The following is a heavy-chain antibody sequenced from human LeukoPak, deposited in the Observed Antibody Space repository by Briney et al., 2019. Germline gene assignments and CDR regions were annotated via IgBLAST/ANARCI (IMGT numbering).Heavy chain of an antibody. CDR3: ARELGTMIVVVITQVGWFDP. CDR1: GGTFSSYA. D-gene: IGHD3-22*01. J-gene: IGHJ5*02. CDR2: IIPIFGTA. V-gene: IGHV1-69*05. Sequence: SVKVSCKASGGTFSSYAISWVRQAPGQGLEWMGRIIPIFGTANYAQKFQGRVTITTDESTSTAYMELSSLRSEDTAVYYRARELGTMIVVVITQVGWFDPWGQGTLVTVSS.